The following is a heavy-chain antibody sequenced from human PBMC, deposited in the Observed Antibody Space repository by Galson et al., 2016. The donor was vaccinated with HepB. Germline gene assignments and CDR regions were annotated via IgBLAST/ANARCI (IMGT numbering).Heavy chain of an antibody. CDR1: GSTFTTHH. D-gene: IGHD6-19*01. CDR3: CVRDSDSGWYDV. Sequence: SVKVSCKASGSTFTTHHIHWIRQAPGQGLEWMGAFNPGGGGTNLARKFRGRVTMTGDTSASTVYLELSSLTSEDTAVFYCCVRDSDSGWYDVWGQGTTVSVSS. V-gene: IGHV1-46*01. CDR2: FNPGGGGT. J-gene: IGHJ6*02.